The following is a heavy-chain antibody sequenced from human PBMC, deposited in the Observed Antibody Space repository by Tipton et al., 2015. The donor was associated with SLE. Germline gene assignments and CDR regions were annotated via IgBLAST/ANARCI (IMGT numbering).Heavy chain of an antibody. CDR1: GFTFSSYS. D-gene: IGHD6-19*01. V-gene: IGHV3-33*08. CDR3: AKISSGWSLDY. CDR2: IWYDGSNK. J-gene: IGHJ4*02. Sequence: SLRLSCAASGFTFSSYSMNWVRQAPGKGLEWVAVIWYDGSNKYYADSVKGRFTISRDNSKNTLDLQMNSLRADDTAVYYCAKISSGWSLDYWGQGTQVTVSS.